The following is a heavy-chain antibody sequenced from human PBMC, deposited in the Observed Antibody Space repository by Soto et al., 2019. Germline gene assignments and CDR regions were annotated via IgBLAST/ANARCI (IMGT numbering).Heavy chain of an antibody. Sequence: QVQLVQSGAEVKKPGASVKVSCKASGYTFTSFYMHWVRRAPGQGPEWMGLINPSGASTTYAQKFQGRVTRTRDTSTTTAYMELSSLRSEDRAVYYCASAGCGGGCSVDYWGQGNLVTVS. CDR1: GYTFTSFY. V-gene: IGHV1-46*01. CDR2: INPSGAST. D-gene: IGHD2-21*01. CDR3: ASAGCGGGCSVDY. J-gene: IGHJ4*02.